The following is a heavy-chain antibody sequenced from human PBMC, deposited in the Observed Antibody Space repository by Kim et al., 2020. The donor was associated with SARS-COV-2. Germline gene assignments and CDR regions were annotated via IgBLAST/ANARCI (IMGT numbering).Heavy chain of an antibody. Sequence: SETLSLTCTVSGGSISSYYWSWIRQPPGKGLEWIGYIYYSGSTNYNPSLKSRVTISVDTSKNQFSLKLSSVTAADTAVYYCSSEDYYDSSGSLGGAFDI. CDR1: GGSISSYY. V-gene: IGHV4-59*01. CDR2: IYYSGST. J-gene: IGHJ3*02. D-gene: IGHD3-22*01. CDR3: SSEDYYDSSGSLGGAFDI.